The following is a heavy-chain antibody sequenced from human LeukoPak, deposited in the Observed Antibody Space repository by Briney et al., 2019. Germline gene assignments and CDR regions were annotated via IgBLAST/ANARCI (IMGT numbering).Heavy chain of an antibody. CDR3: AGGPDGYNSHFDY. CDR1: GFTFSSHA. D-gene: IGHD5-24*01. V-gene: IGHV3-23*01. Sequence: GGSLRLSCAASGFTFSSHAMSWVRQAPGKGLEWVSTISGSGDSTNYADSVKGRFTISRDNSKNTLYLHMKSLRVEDTAVYYCAGGPDGYNSHFDYWGQGTLVTVSS. CDR2: ISGSGDST. J-gene: IGHJ4*02.